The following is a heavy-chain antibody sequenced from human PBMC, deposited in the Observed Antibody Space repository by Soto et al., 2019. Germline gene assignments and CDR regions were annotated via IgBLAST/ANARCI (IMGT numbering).Heavy chain of an antibody. V-gene: IGHV4-39*01. CDR1: GGSISSSSYY. CDR2: LYYSGST. D-gene: IGHD6-6*01. Sequence: SETLSLTCTVSGGSISSSSYYWGWIRQPPGRGLEWIGSLYYSGSTYYNPSLQSRVTISVDTSKNQFSLKLSSVTAADTAVYYCARVTDYSSSTGYYYYGMDVWGQGTTVT. CDR3: ARVTDYSSSTGYYYYGMDV. J-gene: IGHJ6*02.